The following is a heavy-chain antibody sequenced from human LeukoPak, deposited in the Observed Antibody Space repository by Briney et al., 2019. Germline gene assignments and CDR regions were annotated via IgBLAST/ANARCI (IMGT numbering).Heavy chain of an antibody. CDR3: ARGGVVVAAPTSPFDY. CDR1: GYTFTSYY. CDR2: INPSGGST. J-gene: IGHJ4*02. V-gene: IGHV1-46*01. D-gene: IGHD2-15*01. Sequence: ASVKVSCKASGYTFTSYYMHWVRQAPGQGLEWMGIINPSGGSTSYAQKFQGRVTMTRDMSTSTVYMELSSLRSEDTAVYYCARGGVVVAAPTSPFDYWGQGTLVTVSS.